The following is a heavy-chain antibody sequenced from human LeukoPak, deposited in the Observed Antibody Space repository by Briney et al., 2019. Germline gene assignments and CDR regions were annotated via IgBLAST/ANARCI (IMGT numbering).Heavy chain of an antibody. CDR3: VVVIVMPDAFDI. CDR1: GFTFSSYS. Sequence: PGGSLRLSCAASGFTFSSYSMNWVRQAPGKGLEWVSSISSSSSYIYYADSVKGRFTISRDNAKNSLYLQMNSLRAEDTAVYYCVVVIVMPDAFDIWGQGTMVTVSS. D-gene: IGHD2-21*01. J-gene: IGHJ3*02. V-gene: IGHV3-21*01. CDR2: ISSSSSYI.